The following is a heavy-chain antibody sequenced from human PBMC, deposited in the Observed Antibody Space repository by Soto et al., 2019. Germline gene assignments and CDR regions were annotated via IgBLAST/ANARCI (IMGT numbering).Heavy chain of an antibody. CDR2: IYYSGST. V-gene: IGHV4-59*01. CDR3: ARLLWFGELLSDNWFDP. D-gene: IGHD3-10*01. CDR1: GGSISSYY. J-gene: IGHJ5*02. Sequence: SETLSLTCTVSGGSISSYYWSWIRQPPGKGLEWIGYIYYSGSTNYNPSLKSRVTISVDTSKNQFSLKLSSVTAADTAVYYCARLLWFGELLSDNWFDPWGQGTLVTVS.